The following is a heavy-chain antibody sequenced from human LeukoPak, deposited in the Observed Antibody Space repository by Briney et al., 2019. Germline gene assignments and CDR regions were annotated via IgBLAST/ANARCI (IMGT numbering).Heavy chain of an antibody. J-gene: IGHJ4*02. V-gene: IGHV2-5*01. D-gene: IGHD3-22*01. CDR1: GFSLTTSGAG. Sequence: ESGPTLVNPTQTLTLTCTFSGFSLTTSGAGVGWIRQPPGKALEWLALIYWNDDKRYSPSLKNRLTITQGPSRNQVVLTMTNMGPVDTATYYCARGAPDYYSSSGYYPYYFDYWGQGTLVTVSS. CDR3: ARGAPDYYSSSGYYPYYFDY. CDR2: IYWNDDK.